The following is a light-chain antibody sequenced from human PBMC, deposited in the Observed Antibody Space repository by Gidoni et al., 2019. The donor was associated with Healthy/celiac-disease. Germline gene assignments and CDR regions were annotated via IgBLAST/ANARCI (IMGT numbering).Light chain of an antibody. J-gene: IGKJ4*01. Sequence: EIVLTQSPGTLSLSPGERATPSCRAGQSVSSSYLAWYQQKPGQAPRLLIYGASSRATGIPDRFSGSGSGTDFTLTISRLEPEDFAVYYCQQYGSSPTFGGGTKVEIK. V-gene: IGKV3-20*01. CDR1: QSVSSSY. CDR2: GAS. CDR3: QQYGSSPT.